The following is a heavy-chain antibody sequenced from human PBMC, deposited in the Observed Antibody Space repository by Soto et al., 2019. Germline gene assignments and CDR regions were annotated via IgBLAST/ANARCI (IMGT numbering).Heavy chain of an antibody. CDR1: GFTFSSYA. V-gene: IGHV3-23*01. D-gene: IGHD1-26*01. J-gene: IGHJ3*02. CDR3: AKRGYSGSPDAQGAFDI. CDR2: ISGSGGST. Sequence: GGSLRLSCAASGFTFSSYAMSWVRQAPGKGLEWVSAISGSGGSTYYADSVKGRFTISRDNSKNTLYLQMNSLRAEDTAVYYCAKRGYSGSPDAQGAFDIWGQGTMVTVSS.